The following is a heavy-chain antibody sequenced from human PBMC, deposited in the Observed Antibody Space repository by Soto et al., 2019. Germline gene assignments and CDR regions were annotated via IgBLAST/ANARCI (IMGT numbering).Heavy chain of an antibody. CDR2: IIAVFGST. D-gene: IGHD1-26*01. CDR1: GNTFKNNG. CDR3: ARENGVAVGTILYYFDY. V-gene: IGHV1-69*01. Sequence: QVHLVQSGAEVKRAGSSVTVSCKAPGNTFKNNGISWVRQVPGQGLEWMGGIIAVFGSTKYAQNLQGRLTITADDSTTTAYMELSSLRYEDTAVYFCARENGVAVGTILYYFDYWGQGTLVTVSS. J-gene: IGHJ4*02.